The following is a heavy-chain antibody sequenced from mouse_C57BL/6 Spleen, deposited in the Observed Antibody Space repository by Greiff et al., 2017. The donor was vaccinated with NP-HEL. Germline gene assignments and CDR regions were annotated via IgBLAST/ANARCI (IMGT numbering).Heavy chain of an antibody. V-gene: IGHV14-4*01. CDR3: TTGLDWCAY. CDR1: GFNIKDDY. D-gene: IGHD4-1*01. J-gene: IGHJ3*01. Sequence: VQLQQSGAELVRPGASVKLSCTASGFNIKDDYMHWVKQRPEQGLEWIGWIDPENGDTEYASKFQGKATITADTSSNTAYLQLSSLTSEDTAVYYCTTGLDWCAYWGQGTLVTVSA. CDR2: IDPENGDT.